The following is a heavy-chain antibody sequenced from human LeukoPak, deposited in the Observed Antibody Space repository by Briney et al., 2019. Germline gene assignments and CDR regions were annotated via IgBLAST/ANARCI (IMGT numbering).Heavy chain of an antibody. Sequence: GSLRLSCAASGFTFSSYWMSWVRQAPGKGLEWVANIKQDGSEKYYVDSVKGRFTISRDNAKNSLYLQMNSLRAEDTAVYYCARVAINDYGDYFDYWGQGTLVTVSS. CDR3: ARVAINDYGDYFDY. D-gene: IGHD4-17*01. CDR2: IKQDGSEK. J-gene: IGHJ4*02. V-gene: IGHV3-7*01. CDR1: GFTFSSYW.